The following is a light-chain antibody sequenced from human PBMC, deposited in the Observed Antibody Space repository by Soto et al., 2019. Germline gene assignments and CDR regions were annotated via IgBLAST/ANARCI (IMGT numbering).Light chain of an antibody. CDR3: QQYGTSPPLT. CDR2: GAS. Sequence: EIVLVQSPGTLSLSPGERATLSCRASQSLTGGFLAWYQQKPGQAPRLLIDGASTRATGTPDRFSGSGSGTDFTLTISRLEPEDFAVYYCQQYGTSPPLTFGGGTKVEIK. J-gene: IGKJ4*01. CDR1: QSLTGGF. V-gene: IGKV3-20*01.